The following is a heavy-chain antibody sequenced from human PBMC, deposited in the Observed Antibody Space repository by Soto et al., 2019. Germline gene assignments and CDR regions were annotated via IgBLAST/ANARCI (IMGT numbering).Heavy chain of an antibody. CDR2: ITPFSDDV. D-gene: IGHD1-26*01. J-gene: IGHJ4*02. V-gene: IGHV1-45*02. Sequence: QMQLVQSGAEVKKTGSTVTVSCKALGNTFTYRYLHWVRQAPGQALEWMGWITPFSDDVHYAQKFKERLTITRDRSINTAYMRMSSLGSDDTASYYCASGGAGSGPFTWELPDHWGQGTLVSVSA. CDR1: GNTFTYRY. CDR3: ASGGAGSGPFTWELPDH.